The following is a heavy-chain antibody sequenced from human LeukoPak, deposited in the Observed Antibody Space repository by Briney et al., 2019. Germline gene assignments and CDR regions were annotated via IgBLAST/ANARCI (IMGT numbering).Heavy chain of an antibody. CDR1: GGSISSGGYY. Sequence: PSQTLSLTCTVSGGSISSGGYYWSWLRQHPGKGLEWIGYIYYSGSTYYNPSLKSRVTISVDTSKNQFSLKLSSVTAADTAVYYCARALRSKGAFDIWGQGTMVTVSS. CDR3: ARALRSKGAFDI. J-gene: IGHJ3*02. D-gene: IGHD4-11*01. CDR2: IYYSGST. V-gene: IGHV4-31*03.